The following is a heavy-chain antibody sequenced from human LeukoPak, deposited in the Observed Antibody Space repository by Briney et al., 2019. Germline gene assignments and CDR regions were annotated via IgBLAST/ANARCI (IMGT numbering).Heavy chain of an antibody. V-gene: IGHV3-13*01. J-gene: IGHJ4*02. Sequence: GSLRLPCAASGFTFSSYDMHWVRQATGKGLEWVSAIGTAGDTYYPGSVKGRFTISRENAKNSLYLQMNSLRAEDTAVYYCARDYAGGCVDYWGQGTLVTVSS. D-gene: IGHD2-8*02. CDR2: IGTAGDT. CDR1: GFTFSSYD. CDR3: ARDYAGGCVDY.